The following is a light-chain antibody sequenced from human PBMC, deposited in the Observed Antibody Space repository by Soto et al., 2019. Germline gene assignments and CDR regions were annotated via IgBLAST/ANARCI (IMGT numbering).Light chain of an antibody. CDR1: QSVSKNY. CDR2: DAS. CDR3: HQYAVSPIT. V-gene: IGKV3-20*01. Sequence: EIVLTQSPGTLSLSPGERATLSCRTSQSVSKNYLAWYQQKPGQPPRLLIYDASTRATAFPDRFSGSGAGTDFTLTVSRLEPEDVAVYYCHQYAVSPITFGQGTRRE. J-gene: IGKJ5*01.